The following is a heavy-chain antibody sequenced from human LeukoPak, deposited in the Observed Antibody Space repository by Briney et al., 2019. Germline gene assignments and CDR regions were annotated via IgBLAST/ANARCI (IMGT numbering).Heavy chain of an antibody. D-gene: IGHD3-22*01. CDR1: GFTFSSYN. CDR2: ISSSSSYI. Sequence: GGSLRLSCAASGFTFSSYNMNWVRQAPGKGLEWVSSISSSSSYIYYEDSVKGRFTISRDNAKNSLYLQMNRLRAEDTAVYYCARDSYDSSGYYYFGTWFDYWGQGTLVTVSS. CDR3: ARDSYDSSGYYYFGTWFDY. V-gene: IGHV3-21*01. J-gene: IGHJ4*02.